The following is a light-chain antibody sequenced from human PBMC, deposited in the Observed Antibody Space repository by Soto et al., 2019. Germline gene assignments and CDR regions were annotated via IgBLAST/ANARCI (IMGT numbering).Light chain of an antibody. J-gene: IGLJ1*01. Sequence: QSVLTQPPSASGTPGQRVTISCSGSTYNIGSSAVNWYHQLPGTAPKLLIYANDQRLSGVPARFSGSKSGTSASLAISGLQSEDEADYYCAAWDGSLNRYVFAAGTKVTVL. V-gene: IGLV1-44*01. CDR1: TYNIGSSA. CDR3: AAWDGSLNRYV. CDR2: AND.